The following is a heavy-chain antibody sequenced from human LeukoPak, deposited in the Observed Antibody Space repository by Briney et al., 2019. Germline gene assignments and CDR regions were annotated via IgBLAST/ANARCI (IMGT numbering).Heavy chain of an antibody. Sequence: SETLSLTCTVSGGSISSSNYYWGWIRQPPGKGLEWIGTIYYSGSTYYNQSLKSPITISVDTSKDQFSLKVRSVTAADTAVYYCATGRRGYIVVVPAARREGRAFDIWGQGTMVTVSS. J-gene: IGHJ3*02. CDR2: IYYSGST. CDR1: GGSISSSNYY. D-gene: IGHD2-2*01. V-gene: IGHV4-39*01. CDR3: ATGRRGYIVVVPAARREGRAFDI.